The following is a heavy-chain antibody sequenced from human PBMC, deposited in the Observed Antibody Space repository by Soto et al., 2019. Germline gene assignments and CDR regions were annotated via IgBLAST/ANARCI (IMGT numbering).Heavy chain of an antibody. J-gene: IGHJ5*02. CDR2: IYHSGST. CDR1: GYSISSGYY. CDR3: ARARRDCSGGSCYSDWFDP. Sequence: SGTLSLTCAFSGYSISSGYYWCWIRQPPGKGLEWIGSIYHSGSTYYNPSLKSRVTISVDTSKNQFSLKLSSVTAADTAVYYCARARRDCSGGSCYSDWFDPWGQGTLVTVSS. V-gene: IGHV4-38-2*01. D-gene: IGHD2-15*01.